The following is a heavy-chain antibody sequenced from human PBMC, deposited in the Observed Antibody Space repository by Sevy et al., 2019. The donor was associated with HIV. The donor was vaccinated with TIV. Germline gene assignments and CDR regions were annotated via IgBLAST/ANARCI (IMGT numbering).Heavy chain of an antibody. CDR2: IGYDGSNI. CDR1: GFTPSTYG. V-gene: IGHV3-33*06. Sequence: GGSLRLSCAASGFTPSTYGMHWVRQAPGKGLEWVAAIGYDGSNIYYADSVKGRFTISRDNSKNTLFLQMDSLRAEDTAIYYCAKSYFGSGTSYGMDLWGRGTTVTVSS. D-gene: IGHD3-10*01. J-gene: IGHJ6*02. CDR3: AKSYFGSGTSYGMDL.